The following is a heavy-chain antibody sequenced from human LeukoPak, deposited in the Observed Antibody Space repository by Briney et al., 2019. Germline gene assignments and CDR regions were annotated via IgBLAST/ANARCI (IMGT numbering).Heavy chain of an antibody. Sequence: SETLSLTCAVYGGSFSDYYWSWIRQPPGKGLGGIGEFDHSGAPNYNPSLRSRVTISVDTSKNQFSLKLTSVTAADTAVYYCAVGGFNSSGYRVGMDYWGRGTLVTVSS. CDR2: FDHSGAP. J-gene: IGHJ4*02. D-gene: IGHD3-22*01. CDR1: GGSFSDYY. CDR3: AVGGFNSSGYRVGMDY. V-gene: IGHV4-34*01.